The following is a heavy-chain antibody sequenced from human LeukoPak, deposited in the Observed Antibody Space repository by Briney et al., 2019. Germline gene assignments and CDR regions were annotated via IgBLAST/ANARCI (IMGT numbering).Heavy chain of an antibody. CDR1: GFIFSSYE. D-gene: IGHD3-10*01. J-gene: IGHJ4*02. CDR2: ISSRGGAI. Sequence: GGSLRLSCAASGFIFSSYEMNWVRQAPGKGLEWVSYISSRGGAIYYADSLKGRFTISRDNSKNTLYLQMNSLRAEDTAVYYCAGNYGPYYFDYWGQGTLVTVSS. V-gene: IGHV3-48*03. CDR3: AGNYGPYYFDY.